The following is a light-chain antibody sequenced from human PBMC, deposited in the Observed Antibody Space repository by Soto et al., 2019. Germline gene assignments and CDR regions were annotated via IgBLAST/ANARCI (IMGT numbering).Light chain of an antibody. CDR2: EVS. CDR3: SSYTTSSTRV. V-gene: IGLV2-14*01. Sequence: QSVLTQPASVSGSPGQSITISCTGTSSDVGGYKFVSWYQQHPGKAPKLMIYEVSNRPSGVSNHFSGSKSGNTASLTISGLQAEDEADYYCSSYTTSSTRVFGGGTKVTVL. CDR1: SSDVGGYKF. J-gene: IGLJ3*02.